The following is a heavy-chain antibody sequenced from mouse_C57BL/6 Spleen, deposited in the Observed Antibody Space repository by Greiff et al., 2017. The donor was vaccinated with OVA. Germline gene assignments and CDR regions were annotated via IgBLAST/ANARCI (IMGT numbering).Heavy chain of an antibody. V-gene: IGHV1-76*01. CDR3: ARSAGYDYPFAY. CDR1: GYTFTDYY. D-gene: IGHD2-4*01. CDR2: IYPGSGNT. J-gene: IGHJ3*01. Sequence: QVQLQQSGAELVRPGASVKLSCKASGYTFTDYYINWVKQRPGQGLEWIARIYPGSGNTYYNEKFKGKATLTAEKSSSTAYMQLSSLTSEDSAVYFCARSAGYDYPFAYWGQGTLVTVSA.